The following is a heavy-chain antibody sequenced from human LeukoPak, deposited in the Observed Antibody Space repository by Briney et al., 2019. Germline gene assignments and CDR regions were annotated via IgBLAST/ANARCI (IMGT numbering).Heavy chain of an antibody. J-gene: IGHJ4*02. Sequence: GGSLRLSCEASGFTFSSNWMHWVRQAPGKGLVWVSRINSDGSTTTYADSVKGRLTISRDNAKNTLYLQMNSLGAEDTAVYFCARNTGTTFDYWGQGTLVTVSS. CDR3: ARNTGTTFDY. CDR2: INSDGSTT. CDR1: GFTFSSNW. D-gene: IGHD1-14*01. V-gene: IGHV3-74*01.